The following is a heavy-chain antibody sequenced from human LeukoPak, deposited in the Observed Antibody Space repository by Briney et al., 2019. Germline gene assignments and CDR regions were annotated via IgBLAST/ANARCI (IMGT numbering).Heavy chain of an antibody. CDR3: TREDY. J-gene: IGHJ4*02. CDR1: GYTFTDYY. V-gene: IGHV1-2*02. CDR2: IHSNSGVT. Sequence: ASVKVSCKASGYTFTDYYIHWVRQAPGQGLEWMGWIHSNSGVTVYSQKFQGRVTMTRDTSITTAYMELSRLTSDDTAMYYYTREDYWGQGTLVTVSS.